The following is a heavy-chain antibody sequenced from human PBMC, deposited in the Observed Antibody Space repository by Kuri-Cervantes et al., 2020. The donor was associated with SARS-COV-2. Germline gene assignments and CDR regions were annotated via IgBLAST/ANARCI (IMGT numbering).Heavy chain of an antibody. CDR2: VRGKANNYAT. Sequence: GESLKISCEVSGFLFSASAIHWVRQGSGKGLEWVGRVRGKANNYATAYAASVKGRFTISRDNAKNSLYLQMNSLRAEDTAVYYCASEYRIAAAGMSFDYWGQGTLVTVSS. D-gene: IGHD6-13*01. CDR1: GFLFSASA. CDR3: ASEYRIAAAGMSFDY. V-gene: IGHV3-73*01. J-gene: IGHJ4*02.